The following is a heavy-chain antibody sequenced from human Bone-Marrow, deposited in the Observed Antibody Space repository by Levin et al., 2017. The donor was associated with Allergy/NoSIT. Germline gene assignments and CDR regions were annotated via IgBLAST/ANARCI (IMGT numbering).Heavy chain of an antibody. CDR3: AKAELVQNYQVHKAFDS. CDR1: GFTFSHYW. Sequence: QTGGSLRLSCAASGFTFSHYWMHWVRQAPGKGLVWVARIDSDGRRTFYADSVKGRFTISRDNAKNTVYLQMNSLRADDTAVFYCAKAELVQNYQVHKAFDSWGRGTLITVAP. V-gene: IGHV3-74*01. J-gene: IGHJ4*02. CDR2: IDSDGRRT. D-gene: IGHD2-2*01.